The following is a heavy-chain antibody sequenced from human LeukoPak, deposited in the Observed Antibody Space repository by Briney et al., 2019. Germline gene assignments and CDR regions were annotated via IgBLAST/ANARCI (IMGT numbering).Heavy chain of an antibody. V-gene: IGHV4-4*07. J-gene: IGHJ3*02. CDR1: GGSISSYY. CDR3: ARVPCSSTSCYFAFDI. CDR2: IYTSGST. D-gene: IGHD2-2*01. Sequence: SETLSLTCTVSGGSISSYYWSWIRQPAGKGLEWIGRIYTSGSTNYNPSLKSRVTMSVDTSKNQFSLKLSSVTAADTAVYYCARVPCSSTSCYFAFDIWGQGTMVTVSS.